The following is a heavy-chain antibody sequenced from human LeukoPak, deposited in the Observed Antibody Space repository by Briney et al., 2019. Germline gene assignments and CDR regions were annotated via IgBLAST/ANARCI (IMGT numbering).Heavy chain of an antibody. V-gene: IGHV3-21*01. J-gene: IGHJ4*02. CDR2: ISITSSHI. CDR1: GFTFSSYS. D-gene: IGHD3-3*01. Sequence: GGSLRLSCAVSGFTFSSYSMNWVRQAPGKGLEWVSFISITSSHINYADSVKGRFTISRDNSKNTLYLQMNSLRAEDTAVYYCARVWRRFLEWLSLLDYWGQGTLVTVSS. CDR3: ARVWRRFLEWLSLLDY.